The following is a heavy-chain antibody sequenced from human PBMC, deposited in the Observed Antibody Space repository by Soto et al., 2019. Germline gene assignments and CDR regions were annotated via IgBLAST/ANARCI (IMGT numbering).Heavy chain of an antibody. CDR2: ISWNSGSI. CDR3: AKDFYRDAYTTGFFDY. V-gene: IGHV3-9*01. Sequence: EVQLVESGGGLVQPGRSLRLSCAASGFTFDDYAMHWVRQAPGKGLEWVSGISWNSGSIGYADSVKGRFTISRDNAKNSLYLQMNSLRAEDTALYYCAKDFYRDAYTTGFFDYWGQGTLVTVSS. J-gene: IGHJ4*02. CDR1: GFTFDDYA. D-gene: IGHD4-4*01.